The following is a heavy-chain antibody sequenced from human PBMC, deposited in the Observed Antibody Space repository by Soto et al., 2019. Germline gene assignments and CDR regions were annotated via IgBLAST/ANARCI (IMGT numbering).Heavy chain of an antibody. CDR1: GFTFSNAW. Sequence: GGSLRLSCAASGFTFSNAWMSWVRQAPGKGLEWVGRIKSKTDGGTTDYAAPVKGRFTISSDDSKNTLYLQMNSLKTEDTAVYYCTTGHSSSWYYFDYWGQGTLVTVSS. CDR2: IKSKTDGGTT. CDR3: TTGHSSSWYYFDY. D-gene: IGHD6-13*01. J-gene: IGHJ4*02. V-gene: IGHV3-15*01.